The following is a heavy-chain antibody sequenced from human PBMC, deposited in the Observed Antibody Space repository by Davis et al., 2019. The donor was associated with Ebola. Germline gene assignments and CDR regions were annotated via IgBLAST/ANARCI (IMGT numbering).Heavy chain of an antibody. V-gene: IGHV3-30*04. CDR1: GFTFRNYA. Sequence: PGGSLRLSCAASGFTFRNYAMHWVRQAPGKGLEWVAVVSHSERERFYADSVKGRFTISRDNSESTLYLQMSSLTVDDTAVYYCVRAVFHEVLDYWGQGTPVTVSS. CDR2: VSHSERER. CDR3: VRAVFHEVLDY. D-gene: IGHD3-3*01. J-gene: IGHJ4*02.